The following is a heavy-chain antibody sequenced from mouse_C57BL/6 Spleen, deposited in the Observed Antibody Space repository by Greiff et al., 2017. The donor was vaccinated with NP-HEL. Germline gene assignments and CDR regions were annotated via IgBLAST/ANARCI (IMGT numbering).Heavy chain of an antibody. CDR1: GYAFSSSW. CDR2: IYPGDGDT. D-gene: IGHD4-1*01. Sequence: VKLQESGPELVKPGASVKISCKASGYAFSSSWMNWVKQRPGKGLEWIGRIYPGDGDTNYNGKFKGKATLTADKSSSTAYMQLSSLTSEDSAVYFCARGNNWDYFDYWGQGTTLTVSS. CDR3: ARGNNWDYFDY. J-gene: IGHJ2*01. V-gene: IGHV1-82*01.